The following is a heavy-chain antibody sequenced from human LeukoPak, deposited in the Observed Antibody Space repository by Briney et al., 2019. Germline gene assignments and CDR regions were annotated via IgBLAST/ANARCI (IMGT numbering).Heavy chain of an antibody. D-gene: IGHD3-3*01. CDR2: ISGGPGTT. V-gene: IGHV3-23*01. CDR1: GFTFSSYA. J-gene: IGHJ4*02. CDR3: AKDSHLGLRFLEWLLGGFDY. Sequence: GGSLRLSCAASGFTFSSYAMAWVRQAPGKGLEWVSTISGGPGTTYYADSVKGRLTISRDNFRDMVYLQMNSLRAEDTAVYYCAKDSHLGLRFLEWLLGGFDYWGQGTLVTVSS.